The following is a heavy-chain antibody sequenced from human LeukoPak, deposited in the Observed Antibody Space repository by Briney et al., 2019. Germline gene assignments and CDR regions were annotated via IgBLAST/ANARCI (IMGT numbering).Heavy chain of an antibody. Sequence: PGGSLRLSCAASGFTLSSYAMSWVRQAPGKGLEWVSAISESGGSTSYADSVKGRFTISRDNSKSTLFLQMNSLRAEDTAVYYCAKSQTYDFWSGSDYYFDYWGQGTLVTVSS. J-gene: IGHJ4*02. D-gene: IGHD3-3*01. CDR2: ISESGGST. V-gene: IGHV3-23*01. CDR1: GFTLSSYA. CDR3: AKSQTYDFWSGSDYYFDY.